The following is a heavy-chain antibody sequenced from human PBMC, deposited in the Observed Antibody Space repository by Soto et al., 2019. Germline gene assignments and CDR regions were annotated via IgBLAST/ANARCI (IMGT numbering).Heavy chain of an antibody. CDR3: ARESPADYGDYVCYFDY. Sequence: QVQLVESGGGVVQPGRSLRLSCAASGFTFSSYAMHWVRQAPGKGLEWVAVISYDGGNKYYADSVKGRFTISRDNSKNXRYLQMNSLRAEDTAVYYCARESPADYGDYVCYFDYWGQGTLVTVSS. CDR2: ISYDGGNK. J-gene: IGHJ4*02. D-gene: IGHD4-17*01. CDR1: GFTFSSYA. V-gene: IGHV3-30-3*01.